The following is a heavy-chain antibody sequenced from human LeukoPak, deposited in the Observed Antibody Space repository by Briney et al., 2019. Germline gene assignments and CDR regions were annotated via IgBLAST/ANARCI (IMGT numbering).Heavy chain of an antibody. CDR2: ISAYNGNT. D-gene: IGHD3-10*01. CDR3: AREPTNGGFGESLGPPVY. V-gene: IGHV1-18*01. CDR1: GYTFTSYG. Sequence: LRASVKVSCKASGYTFTSYGISWVRQAPGQGLEWMGWISAYNGNTNYAQKLQGRVTMTTDTSTSTAYMELRSLRSDDTAVYYCAREPTNGGFGESLGPPVYWGQGTLVTVSS. J-gene: IGHJ4*02.